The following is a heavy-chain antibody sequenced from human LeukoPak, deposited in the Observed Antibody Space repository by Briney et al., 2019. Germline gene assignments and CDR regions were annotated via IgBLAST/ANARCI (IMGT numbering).Heavy chain of an antibody. J-gene: IGHJ4*02. Sequence: GGSPRLSCAASGFSFGGYAMHWVRQPPGKGLEWVSGISWNNGDLHYADSVRGRFTISRDNAKNSLYLQMNSLRVEDMALYYCVRGPGMAVEKRYFDYWGQGTLVTVSS. V-gene: IGHV3-9*03. D-gene: IGHD6-19*01. CDR2: ISWNNGDL. CDR1: GFSFGGYA. CDR3: VRGPGMAVEKRYFDY.